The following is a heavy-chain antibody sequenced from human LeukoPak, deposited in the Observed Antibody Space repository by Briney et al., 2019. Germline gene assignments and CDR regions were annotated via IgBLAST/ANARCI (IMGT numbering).Heavy chain of an antibody. CDR1: GGPHRRHY. Sequence: SETLSLTCAVSGGPHRRHYWRWIRQPPAKGLGYVVYIHYSGSTNYNPSLKSRIHIYVDTPKNQFSLKLSSVTAADTAVYYCGGDRVDNVVVPAVSYMDVWGKGTTVTVSS. CDR3: GGDRVDNVVVPAVSYMDV. D-gene: IGHD2-2*03. J-gene: IGHJ6*03. CDR2: IHYSGST. V-gene: IGHV4-59*11.